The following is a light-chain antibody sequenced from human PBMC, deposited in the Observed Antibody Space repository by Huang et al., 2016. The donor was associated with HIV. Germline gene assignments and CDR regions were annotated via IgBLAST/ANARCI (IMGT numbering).Light chain of an antibody. J-gene: IGKJ3*01. V-gene: IGKV3-20*01. Sequence: ELVLTQSPGTLSLSPGERATLSCRASQSVNSRYLAWYQQKPGQAPRLLIYGASSRATGIPDRLSGSGSGTDFTLTISRLEPEDFAVYYCQQYGSSPFTFGPGTRVDI. CDR3: QQYGSSPFT. CDR2: GAS. CDR1: QSVNSRY.